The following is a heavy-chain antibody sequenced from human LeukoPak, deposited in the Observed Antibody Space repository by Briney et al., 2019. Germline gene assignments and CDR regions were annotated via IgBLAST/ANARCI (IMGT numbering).Heavy chain of an antibody. D-gene: IGHD6-19*01. CDR3: AREVGTYGSGWSYFDY. V-gene: IGHV1-46*01. CDR2: INPSGGRS. J-gene: IGHJ4*02. Sequence: ASVKVSCKASGYTFTNYYMHWVRQAPGQGLEWMGMINPSGGRSSYAQKFQGRVTMTRDTSTSTVYMELSSLRSEDTAVYYCAREVGTYGSGWSYFDYWGQGTLVNVSS. CDR1: GYTFTNYY.